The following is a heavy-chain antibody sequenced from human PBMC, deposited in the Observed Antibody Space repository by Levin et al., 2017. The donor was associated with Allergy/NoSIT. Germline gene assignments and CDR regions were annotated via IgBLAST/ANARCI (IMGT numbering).Heavy chain of an antibody. V-gene: IGHV3-49*03. Sequence: GESLKISCTASGFTFGDYAMSWFRQAPGKGLEWVGFIRSKAYGGTTEYAASVKGRFTISRDDSKSIAYLQMNSLKTEDTAVYYCTTPKNRIAAAGEPSFDYWGQGTLVIVSS. J-gene: IGHJ4*02. D-gene: IGHD6-13*01. CDR3: TTPKNRIAAAGEPSFDY. CDR1: GFTFGDYA. CDR2: IRSKAYGGTT.